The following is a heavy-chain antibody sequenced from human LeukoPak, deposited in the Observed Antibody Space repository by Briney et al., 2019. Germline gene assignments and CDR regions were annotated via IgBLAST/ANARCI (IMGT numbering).Heavy chain of an antibody. D-gene: IGHD3-3*01. CDR2: ISAYNGNT. CDR1: GYTFTSYG. J-gene: IGHJ4*02. Sequence: ASVKVSCKASGYTFTSYGISWVRQAPGQGLEWMGWISAYNGNTNYAQKLQGRVTMTTDTSTSTAYMELRSLRSDDTAVYYCARDTVQTYYDFWSGYGSIDYWGQGTLVTVSS. V-gene: IGHV1-18*01. CDR3: ARDTVQTYYDFWSGYGSIDY.